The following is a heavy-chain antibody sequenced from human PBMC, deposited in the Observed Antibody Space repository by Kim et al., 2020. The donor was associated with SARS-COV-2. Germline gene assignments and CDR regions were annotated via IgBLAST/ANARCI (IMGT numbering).Heavy chain of an antibody. V-gene: IGHV3-48*02. D-gene: IGHD5-12*01. CDR3: ARGGSIVPTSFDC. J-gene: IGHJ4*02. CDR2: ISSRSNTI. CDR1: GFTLSTYS. Sequence: GGSLRLSCAASGFTLSTYSMNWVRQAPGKGLEWVSYISSRSNTIYYADSVKGRFTISRDNAKNSLYLQMNSLRDEDTAVYYCARGGSIVPTSFDCWGQGTLVTVSS.